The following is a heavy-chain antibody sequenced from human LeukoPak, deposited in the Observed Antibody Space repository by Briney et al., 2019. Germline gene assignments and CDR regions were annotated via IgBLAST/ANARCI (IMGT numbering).Heavy chain of an antibody. CDR1: GFTFSSYA. V-gene: IGHV3-30-3*01. Sequence: GGSLRLSCAASGFTFSSYAMHWVRQAPGKGLEWVAVISYDGSNKYYADSVKGRFTISRDNSKNTLYLQMSSLRAEDTAVYYCARDPGYSSGWYLGYWGQGTLVTVSS. D-gene: IGHD6-19*01. CDR3: ARDPGYSSGWYLGY. CDR2: ISYDGSNK. J-gene: IGHJ4*02.